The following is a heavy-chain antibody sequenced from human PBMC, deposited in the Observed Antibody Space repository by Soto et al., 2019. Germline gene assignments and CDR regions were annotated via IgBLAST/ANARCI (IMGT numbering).Heavy chain of an antibody. CDR1: GGSISSGGYS. CDR3: AGVVVVAATYGMDV. V-gene: IGHV4-30-2*01. Sequence: QLQLQESGSGLVKPSQTLSLTCAVSGGSISSGGYSWSWIRQPPGKGLEWIGYIYHSGSTYYNPSLKRRVTISVDRSKNQFSLKLSSVTAADTAVYYCAGVVVVAATYGMDVWGQGTTVTVSS. D-gene: IGHD2-15*01. J-gene: IGHJ6*02. CDR2: IYHSGST.